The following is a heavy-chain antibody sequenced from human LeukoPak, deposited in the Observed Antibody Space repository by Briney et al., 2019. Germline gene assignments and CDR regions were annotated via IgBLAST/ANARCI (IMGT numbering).Heavy chain of an antibody. V-gene: IGHV1-8*01. J-gene: IGHJ4*02. CDR2: MNPNSGNT. CDR3: ARGTRDYDILTGYSKPRFDY. CDR1: GYTFTSYD. Sequence: ASVKVSRKASGYTFTSYDINWVRQATGQGLEWMGWMNPNSGNTAYAQKFQGRVTMTRNTSTSTAYMELSSLRSDDTAVYYCARGTRDYDILTGYSKPRFDYWGQGTLVTVSS. D-gene: IGHD3-9*01.